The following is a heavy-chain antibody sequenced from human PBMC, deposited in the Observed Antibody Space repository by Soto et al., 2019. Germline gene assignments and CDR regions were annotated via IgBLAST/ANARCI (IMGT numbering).Heavy chain of an antibody. Sequence: GGSLRLSCAASVFIFSNYGMHWVRQAPGKGLEWVAGIWYDGSNKYYADSVKGRFTISRDNSKNTLYLQMNSLRAEDTAVYYCARDGDAPGPFDYWGQGTLVTVSS. CDR1: VFIFSNYG. D-gene: IGHD7-27*01. CDR2: IWYDGSNK. CDR3: ARDGDAPGPFDY. V-gene: IGHV3-33*08. J-gene: IGHJ4*02.